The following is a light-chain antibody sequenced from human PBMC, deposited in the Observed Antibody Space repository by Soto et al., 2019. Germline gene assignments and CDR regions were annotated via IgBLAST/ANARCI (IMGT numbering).Light chain of an antibody. V-gene: IGKV3-20*01. J-gene: IGKJ4*01. CDR1: QSISNDH. Sequence: EIVVTQSPGTLSLSPGERSTLCLMASQSISNDHLAWYQQKPGQAPRLLIYGTSNRATGGIADRFSGSGSGTDFTLTISRLEPEDFAVYYCQYYGSSVTFAGGTKVDIK. CDR3: QYYGSSVT. CDR2: GTS.